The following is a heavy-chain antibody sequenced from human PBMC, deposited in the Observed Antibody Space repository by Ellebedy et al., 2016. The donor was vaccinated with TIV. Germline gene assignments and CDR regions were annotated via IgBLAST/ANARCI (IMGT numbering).Heavy chain of an antibody. CDR3: AASGYGVWHFDF. Sequence: MPSETLSLTCSVSGDSMMSYYWSWIRQSPDKGLEWIGLIYYSGTTEYNPSRKGRVTMAVDTSKRQFSMSLTSVTAADTAVYFCAASGYGVWHFDFWGQGTVVTVSS. CDR1: GDSMMSYY. CDR2: IYYSGTT. J-gene: IGHJ4*02. D-gene: IGHD5-12*01. V-gene: IGHV4-4*07.